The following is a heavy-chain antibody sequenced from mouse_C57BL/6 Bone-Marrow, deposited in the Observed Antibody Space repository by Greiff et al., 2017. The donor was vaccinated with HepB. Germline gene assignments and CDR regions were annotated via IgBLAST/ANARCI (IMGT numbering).Heavy chain of an antibody. D-gene: IGHD1-1*01. CDR1: GYTFTSYW. CDR2: IYPSDSET. Sequence: VQLQQPGAELVRPGSSVQLSCKASGYTFTSYWMDWVKQRPGQGLEWIGNIYPSDSETHYNQKFKDKATLTVDKSSSTAYMQLSSLTSEDSAVYYCAFYDYGSSPWYFDVWGTGTTVTVST. J-gene: IGHJ1*03. CDR3: AFYDYGSSPWYFDV. V-gene: IGHV1-61*01.